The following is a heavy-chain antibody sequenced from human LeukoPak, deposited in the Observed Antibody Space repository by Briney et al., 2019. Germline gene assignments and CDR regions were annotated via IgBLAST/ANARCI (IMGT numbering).Heavy chain of an antibody. V-gene: IGHV1-2*02. D-gene: IGHD3-3*01. CDR2: IDPYSGRT. J-gene: IGHJ4*02. Sequence: ASVTVSCTSSVYTFTFHYLHWVRQAPGQGLEWMGWIDPYSGRTRYAQRFQGRVTMTTNTSITTAYMELSLRSDDTAVYYCARDREMTIFGVIFFCDYWGQGTLVTVSS. CDR1: VYTFTFHY. CDR3: ARDREMTIFGVIFFCDY.